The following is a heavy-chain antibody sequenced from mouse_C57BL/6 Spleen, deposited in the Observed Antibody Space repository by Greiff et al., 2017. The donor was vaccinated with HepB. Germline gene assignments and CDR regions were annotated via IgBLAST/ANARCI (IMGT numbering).Heavy chain of an antibody. V-gene: IGHV1-18*01. Sequence: VQLKESGPELVKPGASVKIPCKASGYTFTDYNMDWVKQSHGKSLEWIGDINPNNGGTIYNQKFKGKATLTVDKSSSTAYMELRSLTSEDTAVYYCARDGSSYRFAYWGQGTLVTVSA. J-gene: IGHJ3*01. CDR2: INPNNGGT. D-gene: IGHD1-1*01. CDR3: ARDGSSYRFAY. CDR1: GYTFTDYN.